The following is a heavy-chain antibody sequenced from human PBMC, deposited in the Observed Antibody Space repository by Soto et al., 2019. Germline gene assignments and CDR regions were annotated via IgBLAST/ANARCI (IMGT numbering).Heavy chain of an antibody. V-gene: IGHV4-31*03. D-gene: IGHD1-26*01. CDR3: ERVGAEYNWFDT. J-gene: IGHJ5*02. Sequence: SSDTLSLTCTVSGGSISSGGYYWSWIRQHPGKGLEWIGYIYYSGSTYYNPSLKSRVTISVDTSKNQFSLKLSSVTAADTAVDHRERVGAEYNWFDTWGQLTLFTVCS. CDR2: IYYSGST. CDR1: GGSISSGGYY.